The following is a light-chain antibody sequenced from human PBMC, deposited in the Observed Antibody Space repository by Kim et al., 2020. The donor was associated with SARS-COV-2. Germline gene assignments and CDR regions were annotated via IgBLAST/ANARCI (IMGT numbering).Light chain of an antibody. CDR1: SSDIGSYNV. CDR2: EVT. CDR3: CAHATDRAVV. J-gene: IGLJ2*01. Sequence: GQAMTICCTGSSSDIGSYNVGSWYQQYPGKAARVIIFEVTKRPPGIANRFSGSKSGYTASLTISGLQAEDEADYYCCAHATDRAVVFGGGTQLTVL. V-gene: IGLV2-23*02.